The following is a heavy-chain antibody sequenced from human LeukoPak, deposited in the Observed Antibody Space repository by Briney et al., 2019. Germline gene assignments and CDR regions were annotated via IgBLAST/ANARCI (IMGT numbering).Heavy chain of an antibody. CDR2: IYYSGST. J-gene: IGHJ6*03. D-gene: IGHD3-22*01. Sequence: SETLSLTCTVSGYSISSGYYWGWIRQPPGKGLEWIGSIYYSGSTNYNPSLKSRVTISVDTSKNQFSLKLSSVTAADTAVYYCTRGSIAYCYMDVWGKGTTVTISS. CDR1: GYSISSGYY. CDR3: TRGSIAYCYMDV. V-gene: IGHV4-38-2*02.